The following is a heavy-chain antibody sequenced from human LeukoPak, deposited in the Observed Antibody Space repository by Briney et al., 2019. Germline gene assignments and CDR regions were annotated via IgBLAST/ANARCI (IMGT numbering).Heavy chain of an antibody. Sequence: GGSLRLSCAASGFTFSSYAMSWVRQAPGKGLEWVSAISGSGGSTYYADSVKGRFTISRDNSKNTLYLQMNSLRAEDRAVYYCAKVGCSGGSCSAGPDVWGKGTTVTVSS. CDR3: AKVGCSGGSCSAGPDV. D-gene: IGHD2-15*01. J-gene: IGHJ6*04. CDR2: ISGSGGST. CDR1: GFTFSSYA. V-gene: IGHV3-23*01.